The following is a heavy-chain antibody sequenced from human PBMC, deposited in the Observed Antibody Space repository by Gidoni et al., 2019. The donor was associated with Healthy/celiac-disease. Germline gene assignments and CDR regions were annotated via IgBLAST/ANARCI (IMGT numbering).Heavy chain of an antibody. D-gene: IGHD4-17*01. CDR3: AKERVRGDYGDYDFDY. V-gene: IGHV3-30*18. J-gene: IGHJ4*02. CDR2: ISYDGSNK. Sequence: QVQLVESGGGVVQPGRSLRLSCAASGFTFSRYGMHWVRQAPGKGLEWVAVISYDGSNKYYADSVKGRFTISRDNSKNTLYLQMNSLRAEDTAVYYCAKERVRGDYGDYDFDYWGQGTLVTVSS. CDR1: GFTFSRYG.